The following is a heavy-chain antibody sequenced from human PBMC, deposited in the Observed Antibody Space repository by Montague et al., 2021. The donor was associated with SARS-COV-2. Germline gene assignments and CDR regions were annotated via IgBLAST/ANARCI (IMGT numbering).Heavy chain of an antibody. CDR2: VHYNGRT. CDR3: TRHVHMTWPEPSPGFDY. V-gene: IGHV4-39*01. Sequence: SETLSTGTVSGDSISSSSYNWGWIRQPPGKGLEWIGSVHYNGRTYYNPSLKSRVTIYVDTSKNQISLRLSSVTAADTAVYYSTRHVHMTWPEPSPGFDYWGQGTLVTVSS. J-gene: IGHJ4*02. CDR1: GDSISSSSYN. D-gene: IGHD1-1*01.